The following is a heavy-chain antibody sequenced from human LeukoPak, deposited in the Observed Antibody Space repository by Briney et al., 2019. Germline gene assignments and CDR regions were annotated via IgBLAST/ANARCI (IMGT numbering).Heavy chain of an antibody. J-gene: IGHJ6*03. CDR2: IKQDGSEK. D-gene: IGHD3-16*01. V-gene: IGHV3-7*04. CDR3: ARGAVAAPYGGDYYYYMDV. Sequence: GGSLRLSCAASGFTFGSYWMSWVRQAPGKGLEWVANIKQDGSEKYYVDSVKGRFTISRDNAKNSLYLQMNSLRAEDTAVYYCARGAVAAPYGGDYYYYMDVWGKGTTVTVSS. CDR1: GFTFGSYW.